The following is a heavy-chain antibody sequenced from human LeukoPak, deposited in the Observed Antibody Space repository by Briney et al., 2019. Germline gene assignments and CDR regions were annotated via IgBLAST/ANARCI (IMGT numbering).Heavy chain of an antibody. Sequence: SVKVSCKASGGTFSSYAISWVRQAPGQGLEWMGGIIPIFGTANYAQEFQGRVTITADESTSTAYMELSSLRSEDTAVYYCARLDSNYYYWGQGTLVTVSS. CDR2: IIPIFGTA. V-gene: IGHV1-69*13. J-gene: IGHJ4*02. D-gene: IGHD4-11*01. CDR1: GGTFSSYA. CDR3: ARLDSNYYY.